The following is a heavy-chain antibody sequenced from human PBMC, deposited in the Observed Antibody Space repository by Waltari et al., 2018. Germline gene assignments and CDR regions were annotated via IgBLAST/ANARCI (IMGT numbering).Heavy chain of an antibody. CDR1: GFTFSSYA. J-gene: IGHJ5*02. CDR3: AKVKGGSVIWKKGRFDV. V-gene: IGHV3-23*04. D-gene: IGHD3-16*01. CDR2: ISSGGST. Sequence: EVQLVESGGGLAKPGGSLRLSCAASGFTFSSYAMHWVRQAPGKGLEWVSAISSGGSTYPADSGQGRFTISRDNSKNTLSLQRNGLGAEDTAVYYCAKVKGGSVIWKKGRFDVWGPGVLVTVSS.